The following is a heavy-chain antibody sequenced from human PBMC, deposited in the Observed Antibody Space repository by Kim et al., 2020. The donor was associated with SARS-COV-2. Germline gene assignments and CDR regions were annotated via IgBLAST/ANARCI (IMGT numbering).Heavy chain of an antibody. CDR1: GGSISSYY. J-gene: IGHJ4*02. CDR3: ARDHYDCWSGYHSPYVDY. V-gene: IGHV4-59*01. Sequence: SETLSLTCTVSGGSISSYYWSWIRQPPGKGLEWIGYIYYSGSTNYNPSLKSRVTISVDTSKNQFSLKLSSVTAADTAVYYCARDHYDCWSGYHSPYVDYWGQGNLVTVSS. D-gene: IGHD3-3*01. CDR2: IYYSGST.